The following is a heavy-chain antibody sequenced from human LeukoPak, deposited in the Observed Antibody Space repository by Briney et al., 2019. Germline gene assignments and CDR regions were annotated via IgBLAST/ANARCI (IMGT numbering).Heavy chain of an antibody. Sequence: PGGSLRLSCAASGFTFSGYSMNWVRQAPGKGLEWVSSISSSSSYIYYADSVKGRFTISRDNAKNSLYLQMNSLRAEDTAVYYCARVPAGYDSSGYRFDPWGQGTLVTVSS. CDR2: ISSSSSYI. CDR3: ARVPAGYDSSGYRFDP. J-gene: IGHJ5*02. D-gene: IGHD3-22*01. CDR1: GFTFSGYS. V-gene: IGHV3-21*01.